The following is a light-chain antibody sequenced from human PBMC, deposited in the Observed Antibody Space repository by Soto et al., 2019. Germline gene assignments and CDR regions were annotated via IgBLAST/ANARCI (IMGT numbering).Light chain of an antibody. CDR1: QSVLYNSNNKNY. J-gene: IGKJ2*01. CDR2: WAS. Sequence: DIVMAQSPDSLAVSLGERATINCKSSQSVLYNSNNKNYLAWYQQKPGQPPKLLIYWASTRESGVPDRFSGSGSGTDFTLTISSLQAEDVAVYYCQQYQTSPYTFGQGTELEIK. CDR3: QQYQTSPYT. V-gene: IGKV4-1*01.